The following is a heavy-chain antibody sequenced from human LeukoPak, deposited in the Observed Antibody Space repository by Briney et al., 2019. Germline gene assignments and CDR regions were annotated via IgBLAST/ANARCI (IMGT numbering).Heavy chain of an antibody. CDR3: ARAQGPYSYGYGVLDY. D-gene: IGHD5-18*01. V-gene: IGHV4-59*11. CDR1: GGFISSHY. Sequence: SETQSLTCTDTGGFISSHYWSWLRQPPGKGLEWLGHLYNSGNTHSHPSLKSRNSFSIDMYKNHFSLKLSSVNAADPAVSYCARAQGPYSYGYGVLDYWGRGTRVTVSS. CDR2: LYNSGNT. J-gene: IGHJ4*02.